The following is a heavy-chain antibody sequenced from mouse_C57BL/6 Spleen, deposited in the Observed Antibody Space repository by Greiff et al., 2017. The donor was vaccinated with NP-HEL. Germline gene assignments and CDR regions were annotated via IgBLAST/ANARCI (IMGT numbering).Heavy chain of an antibody. CDR3: TRGGMVTTGDYYAMDY. Sequence: QVQLKESGAELMKPGASVKLSCKASGYTFTGYWIEWVKQRPGHGLEWIGEILPGSGSTNYNETFKGKATITADTSSNTDYMKLTSLTTEDSAIDYYTRGGMVTTGDYYAMDYWGQGTSVTVSS. D-gene: IGHD2-2*01. V-gene: IGHV1-9*01. CDR1: GYTFTGYW. J-gene: IGHJ4*01. CDR2: ILPGSGST.